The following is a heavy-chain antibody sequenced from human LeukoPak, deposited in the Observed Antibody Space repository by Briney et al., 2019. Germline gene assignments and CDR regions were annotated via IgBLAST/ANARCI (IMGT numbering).Heavy chain of an antibody. D-gene: IGHD2-2*01. V-gene: IGHV3-11*04. Sequence: GGSLRLSCAASGFTFSDYYMTWIRQSPGKGLEWVSYISSSGSPIYYADSVKGRFTISRDNAKNSLYLQMNSLRAEDTAVYYCARERCDYCSSTTSSGGWFDPWGQGTLVTVSS. J-gene: IGHJ5*02. CDR2: ISSSGSPI. CDR3: ARERCDYCSSTTSSGGWFDP. CDR1: GFTFSDYY.